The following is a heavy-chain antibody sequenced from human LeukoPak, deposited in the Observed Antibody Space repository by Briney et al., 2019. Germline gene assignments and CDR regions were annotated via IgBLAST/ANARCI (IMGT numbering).Heavy chain of an antibody. D-gene: IGHD2-2*02. CDR2: ISGSGGST. CDR3: AKVIGPLLYPGDYFDY. Sequence: PGGSLRLSCAASGFTFSSYAMSWVRQAPGKGLEWVSAISGSGGSTYYADSVKGRFTISRDNSKNTLYLQMNSLRAEDTAVYYCAKVIGPLLYPGDYFDYWGQGTLVTVSS. V-gene: IGHV3-23*01. J-gene: IGHJ4*02. CDR1: GFTFSSYA.